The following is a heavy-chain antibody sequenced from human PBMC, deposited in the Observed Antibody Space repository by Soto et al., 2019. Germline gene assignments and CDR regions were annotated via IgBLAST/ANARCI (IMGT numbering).Heavy chain of an antibody. D-gene: IGHD4-17*01. V-gene: IGHV3-48*01. CDR3: LNGDYY. CDR1: GFSFSIYA. CDR2: ICFGGATK. Sequence: PGGPLSLSCAASGFSFSIYAMHWVRQAPGKGLEWVSFICFGGATKYYADSVKGRFTVSRDNDKNSMYLQMNSLRAEDTAVYYCLNGDYYVGQGTLVTVSS. J-gene: IGHJ4*02.